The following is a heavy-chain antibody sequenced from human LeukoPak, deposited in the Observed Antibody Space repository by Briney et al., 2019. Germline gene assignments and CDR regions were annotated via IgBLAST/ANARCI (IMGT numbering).Heavy chain of an antibody. J-gene: IGHJ3*01. V-gene: IGHV4-4*02. D-gene: IGHD5-24*01. CDR3: ARDASLQTGAFDV. Sequence: SGTLSLTCAVCGGSISRSDWWSWVRQSPGKGLEWIGEIFHSGSTKYNPSLKSRVTISVDKSKNQFTLNLTSVTAADTAMYYCARDASLQTGAFDVWGQGTMVTVSS. CDR1: GGSISRSDW. CDR2: IFHSGST.